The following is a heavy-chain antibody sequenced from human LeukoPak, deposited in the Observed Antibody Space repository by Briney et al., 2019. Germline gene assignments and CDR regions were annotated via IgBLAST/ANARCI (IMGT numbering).Heavy chain of an antibody. CDR3: ARDGDFGPLSYYYYGMDV. J-gene: IGHJ6*02. D-gene: IGHD7-27*01. CDR2: ISSSSSTI. V-gene: IGHV3-48*02. CDR1: GFTFSSYS. Sequence: GGSLRLSCAASGFTFSSYSMNWVREAPGKGLEWVSYISSSSSTIYYADTVKGRFTISRDNAKNSLYLQMNSLRDEDTAVYYCARDGDFGPLSYYYYGMDVWGQGTTVTVSS.